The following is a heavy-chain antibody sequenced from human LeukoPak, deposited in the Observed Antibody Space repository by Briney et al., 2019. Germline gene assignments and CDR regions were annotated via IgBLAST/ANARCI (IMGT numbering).Heavy chain of an antibody. CDR1: GGSISSSSYY. J-gene: IGHJ4*02. CDR3: ARDSSIAVAGTELDY. D-gene: IGHD6-19*01. V-gene: IGHV4-39*07. CDR2: IYYSGST. Sequence: SETLSLTCTVSGGSISSSSYYWGWIRQPPGKGLEWIGSIYYSGSTYYNPSLKSRVTISVDTSKNQFSLKLSSVTAADTAVYYCARDSSIAVAGTELDYWGQGTLVIVSS.